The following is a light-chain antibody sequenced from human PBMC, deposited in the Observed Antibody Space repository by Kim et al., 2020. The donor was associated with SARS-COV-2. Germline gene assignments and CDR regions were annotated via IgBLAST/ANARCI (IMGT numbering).Light chain of an antibody. CDR3: SAWDSSLSAWV. J-gene: IGLJ3*02. V-gene: IGLV10-54*04. CDR1: SRSVGKRV. CDR2: RNK. Sequence: GGSRSVGKRVAAWLRQRRGQPPKRLSSRNKSRASGISEGFSASGSGNTASLTITGLQPEDGADYYCSAWDSSLSAWVFGGGTQLTVL.